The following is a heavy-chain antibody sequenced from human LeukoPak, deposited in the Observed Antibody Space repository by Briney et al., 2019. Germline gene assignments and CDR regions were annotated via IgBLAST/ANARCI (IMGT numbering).Heavy chain of an antibody. V-gene: IGHV3-23*01. CDR2: ISTSGGTT. Sequence: GGSLRLSCAASGFTFTFYAMSFVRQAPGKGLEWVSEISTSGGTTHYADSVKGRFTISRDNSKNTLYLQMNSLRAEDTAVYYCATGGDLEYFQSWGQGTLVTVSS. J-gene: IGHJ1*01. CDR3: ATGGDLEYFQS. CDR1: GFTFTFYA. D-gene: IGHD4-17*01.